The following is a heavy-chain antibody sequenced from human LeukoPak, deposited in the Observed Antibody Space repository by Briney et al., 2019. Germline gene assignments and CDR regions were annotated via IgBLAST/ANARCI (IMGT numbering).Heavy chain of an antibody. V-gene: IGHV1-46*01. CDR2: INPSGGST. CDR1: GYTFTSYY. J-gene: IGHJ6*03. D-gene: IGHD2-15*01. Sequence: ASVKLSCKASGYTFTSYYMHWVRQAPGQGLEWMGIINPSGGSTSYAQKFQGRVTMTRDMSTSTVYMELSSLRSEDTAVYYCARAGLSCSGGSCYGIRVYYYYYYMDVWGKGTTVTVSS. CDR3: ARAGLSCSGGSCYGIRVYYYYYYMDV.